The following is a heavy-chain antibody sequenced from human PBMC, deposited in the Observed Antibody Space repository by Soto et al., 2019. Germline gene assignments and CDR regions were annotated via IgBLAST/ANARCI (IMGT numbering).Heavy chain of an antibody. Sequence: GEPRKVDWSGSGYSLTSYWINWVRQMPGKGLEWMGRIDPSDSYTTYNPSFQGHVTFSADKSISTAYLQWTSLKASDTAMYYCARHRDVWGQGTTVTVSS. CDR3: ARHRDV. CDR1: GYSLTSYW. CDR2: IDPSDSYT. V-gene: IGHV5-10-1*01. J-gene: IGHJ6*02.